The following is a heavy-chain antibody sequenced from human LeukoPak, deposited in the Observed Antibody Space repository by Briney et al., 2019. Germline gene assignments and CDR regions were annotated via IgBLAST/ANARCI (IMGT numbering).Heavy chain of an antibody. CDR3: ARTLGYCSGGSCYPRRGYSYASSTLGV. CDR1: GGSISSSNW. Sequence: KPSETLSLTCAVSGGSISSSNWWSWVRQPPGKGLEWIGEIYHSGSTNYNPSLKSRVTISVDKSKNQFSLKLSSVTAADTAVYYCARTLGYCSGGSCYPRRGYSYASSTLGVWGQGTLVTVSS. CDR2: IYHSGST. J-gene: IGHJ4*02. D-gene: IGHD2-15*01. V-gene: IGHV4-4*02.